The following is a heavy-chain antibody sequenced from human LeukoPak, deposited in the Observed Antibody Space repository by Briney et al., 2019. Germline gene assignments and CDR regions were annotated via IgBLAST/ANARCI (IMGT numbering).Heavy chain of an antibody. CDR1: GGSIRCYC. V-gene: IGHV4-59*01. J-gene: IGHJ5*02. CDR3: AREGTAGTNLNWFDP. D-gene: IGHD1-1*01. CDR2: ISYSGST. Sequence: PSETLSLPCTVSGGSIRCYCWSWIRQPPGKGLEWIGYISYSGSTNLNPSLKSRVTISVDTSKSQLSLKLRSVTAADTAVYYCAREGTAGTNLNWFDPWGQGTLVTVSS.